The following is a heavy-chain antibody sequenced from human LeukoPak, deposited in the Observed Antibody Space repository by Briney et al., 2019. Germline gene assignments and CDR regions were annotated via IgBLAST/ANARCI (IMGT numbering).Heavy chain of an antibody. CDR1: GGSISNYY. D-gene: IGHD3-10*01. J-gene: IGHJ3*02. CDR3: ARSGRGLGGYAFDI. V-gene: IGHV4-59*01. CDR2: IYYRGNT. Sequence: PSETLSLTCTVSGGSISNYYWSLIRQPPGKRLEWIGYIYYRGNTNYNPSLKSRVTISVDASQNQFSLKLGSVTAADTAVYYCARSGRGLGGYAFDIWGQGTMVTVSS.